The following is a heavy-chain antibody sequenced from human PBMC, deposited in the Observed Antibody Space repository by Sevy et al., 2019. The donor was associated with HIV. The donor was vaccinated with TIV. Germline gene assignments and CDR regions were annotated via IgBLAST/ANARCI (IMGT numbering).Heavy chain of an antibody. CDR3: TKRPTAA. J-gene: IGHJ1*01. D-gene: IGHD2-15*01. V-gene: IGHV3-30*02. CDR1: GFTLSDSR. Sequence: GGSLRLSCAASGFTLSDSRVHWVRQAPGKGLEWVAFIQVDGREKFYTDSVKGRFTISRDSSKNTVYLQMNSLRGEDTAVYYCTKRPTAAWGQGTLVTVSS. CDR2: IQVDGREK.